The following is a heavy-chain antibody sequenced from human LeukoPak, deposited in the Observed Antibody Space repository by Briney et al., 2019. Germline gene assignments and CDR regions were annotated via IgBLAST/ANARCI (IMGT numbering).Heavy chain of an antibody. CDR2: ISYDGSNK. Sequence: GGSLRLSCAASGFTFSNYGMHWVRQAPGKGLEWVAVISYDGSNKYYTDSVKGRFTISRDNSKNTLYLQMNSLRAEDTAVYYCAKDRTAGYDGLVDYWGQGTLVTVAS. CDR3: AKDRTAGYDGLVDY. V-gene: IGHV3-30*18. D-gene: IGHD5-12*01. CDR1: GFTFSNYG. J-gene: IGHJ4*02.